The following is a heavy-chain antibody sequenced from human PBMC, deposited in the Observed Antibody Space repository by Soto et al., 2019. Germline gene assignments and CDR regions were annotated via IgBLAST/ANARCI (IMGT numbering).Heavy chain of an antibody. Sequence: SETLSLTCTVSGGSISSYYWSWIRQPPGKGLEWIWDIYYSGSTNYNPSLKSRVTMTRDTSISTAYMELSRLRSDDTAVYYCARGAAGTEEYMDVWGKGTTVTVSS. CDR2: IYYSGST. CDR1: GGSISSYY. J-gene: IGHJ6*03. CDR3: ARGAAGTEEYMDV. D-gene: IGHD6-13*01. V-gene: IGHV4-59*01.